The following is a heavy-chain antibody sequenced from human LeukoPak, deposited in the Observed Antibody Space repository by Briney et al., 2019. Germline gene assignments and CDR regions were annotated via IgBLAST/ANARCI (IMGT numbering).Heavy chain of an antibody. CDR3: AKFEGALLGNYYMDV. CDR1: GFPFSDFA. CDR2: ISGGVDNT. V-gene: IGHV3-23*01. J-gene: IGHJ6*03. Sequence: GGSLRLSCAVSGFPFSDFAMSGVRQAPGKGLDGVAIISGGVDNTYFADSLKGRFNISRDNSKNTLFLQMVSLRAEDTAVYYCAKFEGALLGNYYMDVWGKGTTVTVSS.